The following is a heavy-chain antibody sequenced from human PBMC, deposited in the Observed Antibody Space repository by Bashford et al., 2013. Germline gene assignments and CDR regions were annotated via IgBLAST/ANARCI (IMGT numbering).Heavy chain of an antibody. Sequence: ASVKVSCKASGYTFSNHGISWVRQAPGQGLEWMGWISAYNGNTNPAQKIQDRVTMTTDTSTSTAYMELRNLRSDDTAVYYCAREGYSSSSGPRGNWFDPWGQGTLVTVSS. J-gene: IGHJ5*02. CDR2: ISAYNGNT. CDR1: GYTFSNHG. V-gene: IGHV1-18*01. CDR3: AREGYSSSSGPRGNWFDP. D-gene: IGHD6-6*01.